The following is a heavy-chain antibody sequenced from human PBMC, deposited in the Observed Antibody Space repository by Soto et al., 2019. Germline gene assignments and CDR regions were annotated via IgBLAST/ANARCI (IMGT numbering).Heavy chain of an antibody. J-gene: IGHJ5*02. D-gene: IGHD4-17*01. CDR3: AHRTTTVTWWFDP. CDR2: IYWDDDK. V-gene: IGHV2-5*02. CDR1: GFSLTTSGVG. Sequence: QITLKESGPPLVKPTQTLTLTCTFSGFSLTTSGVGVGWIRQPPGKALEWLALIYWDDDKPYSPSLKSRLTITNATSNTQVALTTTNMAPADTATYFCAHRTTTVTWWFDPWGQGPLVTVSS.